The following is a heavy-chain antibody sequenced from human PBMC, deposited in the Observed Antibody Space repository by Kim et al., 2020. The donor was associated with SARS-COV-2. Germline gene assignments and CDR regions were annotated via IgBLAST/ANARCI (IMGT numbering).Heavy chain of an antibody. CDR1: GGSFSGYY. Sequence: SETLSLTCAVYGGSFSGYYWSWIRQPPGKGLEWIGEINHSGSTNYNPSLKSRVTISVDTSKNQFSLKLSSVTAADTAVYYCARFSYSSGWYRPDYWGQGT. CDR2: INHSGST. D-gene: IGHD6-19*01. J-gene: IGHJ4*02. CDR3: ARFSYSSGWYRPDY. V-gene: IGHV4-34*01.